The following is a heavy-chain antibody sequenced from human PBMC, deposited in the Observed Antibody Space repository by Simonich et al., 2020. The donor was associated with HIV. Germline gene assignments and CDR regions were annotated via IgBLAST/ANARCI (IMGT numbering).Heavy chain of an antibody. CDR2: IIPILGTT. CDR3: ARRRSDYYGSGSYYKGGFDY. Sequence: QVQLVQSGAEVKKPGSSVKVSCKASGGTFNSHAISWVRQAPGQGLEWRGGIIPILGTTDYAQKCQGRVTITADKSTSTAYMELSSLTSEDTAVYYCARRRSDYYGSGSYYKGGFDYWGQGTLVTVSS. V-gene: IGHV1-69*06. J-gene: IGHJ4*02. CDR1: GGTFNSHA. D-gene: IGHD3-10*01.